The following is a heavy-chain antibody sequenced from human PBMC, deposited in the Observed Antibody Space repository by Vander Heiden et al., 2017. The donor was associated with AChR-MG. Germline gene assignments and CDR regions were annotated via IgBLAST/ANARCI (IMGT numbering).Heavy chain of an antibody. CDR3: ARGGFLPGQLWKRGDYFDY. J-gene: IGHJ4*02. CDR2: INHSGST. D-gene: IGHD3-10*01. V-gene: IGHV4-34*01. Sequence: LEWIGEINHSGSTNYNPSLKSRVTISVDTSKNQFSLKLSSVTAADTAVYYCARGGFLPGQLWKRGDYFDYWGQGTLVTVSS.